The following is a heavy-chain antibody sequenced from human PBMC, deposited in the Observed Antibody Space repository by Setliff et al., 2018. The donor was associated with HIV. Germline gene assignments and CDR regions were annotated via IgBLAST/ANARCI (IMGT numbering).Heavy chain of an antibody. CDR3: ARGYTYGSFDF. Sequence: PGGSLRLSCTASGFTFSGFEMNWVRQAPGKGLEWVSSISSSSSYIYYADSVKGRFTISRDNAKNSLYLQMNSLRAEDTAVYYCARGYTYGSFDFWGRGTLVTVSS. CDR1: GFTFSGFE. J-gene: IGHJ4*02. CDR2: ISSSSSYI. D-gene: IGHD5-18*01. V-gene: IGHV3-21*01.